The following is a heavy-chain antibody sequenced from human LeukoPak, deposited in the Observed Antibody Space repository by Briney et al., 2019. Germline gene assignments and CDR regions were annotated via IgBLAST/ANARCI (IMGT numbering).Heavy chain of an antibody. D-gene: IGHD6-6*01. CDR2: IHYSGST. V-gene: IGHV4-59*01. CDR1: GGSISSYD. Sequence: SETLSLTCTVSGGSISSYDWSWIRQPPGKGLEWIGYIHYSGSTNYNPSLKSRVTISVDTSKNQFSLKLSSVTAADTAVYYCAGHSSSLLYYNYYYMDVWGKGTTVTVSS. CDR3: AGHSSSLLYYNYYYMDV. J-gene: IGHJ6*03.